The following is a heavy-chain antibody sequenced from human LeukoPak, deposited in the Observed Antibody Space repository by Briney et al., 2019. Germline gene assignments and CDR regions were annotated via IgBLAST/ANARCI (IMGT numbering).Heavy chain of an antibody. CDR1: GGSISSYY. CDR3: ARDPGGYCGGDCSFYYFAS. Sequence: SETLSLTCTVSGGSISSYYWSWIRQPAGKGLEWIGRIYTSGSTNYNPSLKSRVTMSVDTSKNQFSLKLSSVTAADTAVYYCARDPGGYCGGDCSFYYFASWGKGTLVTVSS. CDR2: IYTSGST. J-gene: IGHJ4*02. V-gene: IGHV4-4*07. D-gene: IGHD2-21*02.